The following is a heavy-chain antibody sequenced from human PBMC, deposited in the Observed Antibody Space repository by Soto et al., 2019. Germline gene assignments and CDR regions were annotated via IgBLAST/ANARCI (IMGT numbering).Heavy chain of an antibody. CDR2: IIPIFGTA. V-gene: IGHV1-69*01. Sequence: QVQLVQSGAEVKKPGSSVKVSCKASGGTFSSYAISWVRQAPGQGLEWMGGIIPIFGTANYAQKFQGRVTITADESTSTAHMELSSLRSEDTDVYYCARGGPVATLAWGDYWGQGPLVTVSS. J-gene: IGHJ4*02. CDR3: ARGGPVATLAWGDY. CDR1: GGTFSSYA. D-gene: IGHD5-12*01.